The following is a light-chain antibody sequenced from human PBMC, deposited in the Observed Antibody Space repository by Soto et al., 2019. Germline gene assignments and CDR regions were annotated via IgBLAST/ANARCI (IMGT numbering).Light chain of an antibody. J-gene: IGKJ2*01. V-gene: IGKV2-28*01. Sequence: DVMMTQSPLSLPVTPGEPASISCRSSQSLLHTNGYNYLNWYLQKPGQSPQLLIYLGSLRASGVPDRFSGSGSGTDFTLKISRVEAEDVGIYYCMQALQTPYTFGQGTKVDIK. CDR3: MQALQTPYT. CDR1: QSLLHTNGYNY. CDR2: LGS.